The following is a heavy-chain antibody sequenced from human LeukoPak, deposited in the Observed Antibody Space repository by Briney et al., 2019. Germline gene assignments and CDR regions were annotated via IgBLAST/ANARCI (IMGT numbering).Heavy chain of an antibody. CDR2: INHSGST. V-gene: IGHV4-34*01. Sequence: SETLSLTCAVYGGSFSGYYWSWIRQPPGKGLEWIGEINHSGSTNYNPSLKSRVTISVDTSKNQFSLKLSSATAADTAVYYCARRPYYGSGSYSSEFGWGQGTLVTVSS. CDR3: ARRPYYGSGSYSSEFG. CDR1: GGSFSGYY. J-gene: IGHJ4*02. D-gene: IGHD3-10*01.